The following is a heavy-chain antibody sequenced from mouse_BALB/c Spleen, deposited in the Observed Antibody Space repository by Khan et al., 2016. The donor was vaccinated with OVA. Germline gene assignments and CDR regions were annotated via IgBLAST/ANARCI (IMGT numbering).Heavy chain of an antibody. Sequence: QVQLKESGAELVKPGASVKLSCKASGYTFTNYEMHWVQQTPVHGLEWIGAIHPGSGGTAYNQKFKGKATLTAEKSSSTAYMELSSLTSEDSAVYYGTSCPFRYYGCWLAYWGQGTLVTVSA. V-gene: IGHV1-15*01. J-gene: IGHJ3*01. D-gene: IGHD1-2*01. CDR1: GYTFTNYE. CDR2: IHPGSGGT. CDR3: TSCPFRYYGCWLAY.